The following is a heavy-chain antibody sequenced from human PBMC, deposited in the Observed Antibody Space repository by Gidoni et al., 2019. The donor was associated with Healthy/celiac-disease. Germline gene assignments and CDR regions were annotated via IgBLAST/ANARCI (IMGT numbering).Heavy chain of an antibody. CDR3: ARAGSALIANTDAIDI. Sequence: EVPLVVSGGGLVKPGGSLRLSCEALGFTFSRYGMNWVRQAPGQGLEWVSSISSSSSNVYYADSVKGRFTRSRDNAKNSMYLQKISLRAEKTAVYYCARAGSALIANTDAIDIWGQGTMVTVSS. V-gene: IGHV3-21*01. J-gene: IGHJ3*02. D-gene: IGHD3-22*01. CDR2: ISSSSSNV. CDR1: GFTFSRYG.